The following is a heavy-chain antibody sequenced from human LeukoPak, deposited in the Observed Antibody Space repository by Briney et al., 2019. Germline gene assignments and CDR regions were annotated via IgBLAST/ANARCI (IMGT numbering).Heavy chain of an antibody. V-gene: IGHV4-34*01. CDR1: GGSFSGYY. CDR3: ARVQEMATTNYDY. CDR2: INHSGST. D-gene: IGHD5-24*01. J-gene: IGHJ4*02. Sequence: KPSETLSLTCAVYGGSFSGYYRSWIRQPPGKGLEWIGEINHSGSTNYNPSLKSRVTISVDTSKNQFSLKLSSVTAADTAVYYCARVQEMATTNYDYWGQGTLVTVSS.